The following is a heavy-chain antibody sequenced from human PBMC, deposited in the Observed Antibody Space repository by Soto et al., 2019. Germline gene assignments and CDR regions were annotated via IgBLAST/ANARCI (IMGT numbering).Heavy chain of an antibody. Sequence: QVQLVESGRGVVQPGRSLRLSCAASGFTFSSYAMHWVRQAPGKGLEWVAVISYDGSNKYYADSVKGRFTISRDNSKNTLYLQMNSLRAEDTAVYYCARDHISFRYCSGGSCYPDYWGQGTLVTVSS. CDR3: ARDHISFRYCSGGSCYPDY. CDR1: GFTFSSYA. V-gene: IGHV3-30-3*01. J-gene: IGHJ4*02. CDR2: ISYDGSNK. D-gene: IGHD2-15*01.